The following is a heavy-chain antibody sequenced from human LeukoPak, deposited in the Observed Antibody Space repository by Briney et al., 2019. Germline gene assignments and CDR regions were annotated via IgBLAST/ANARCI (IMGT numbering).Heavy chain of an antibody. V-gene: IGHV3-23*01. J-gene: IGHJ4*02. D-gene: IGHD5-18*01. CDR3: AKASRDTAMVFDY. CDR2: ISGRGGST. Sequence: SCKASGGTFSSYAMSWVRQAPGKGLEWVSAISGRGGSTYYADSVKGRFTISRDNSKNTLYLQMNSLRAEDSALYYCAKASRDTAMVFDYWGQGTLVTASS. CDR1: GGTFSSYA.